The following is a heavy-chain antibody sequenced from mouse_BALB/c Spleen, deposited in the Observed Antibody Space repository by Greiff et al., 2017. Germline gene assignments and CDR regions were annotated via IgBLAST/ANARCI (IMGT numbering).Heavy chain of an antibody. CDR3: ARRGVAPFDY. J-gene: IGHJ2*01. V-gene: IGHV3-2*02. CDR1: GYSITSDYA. D-gene: IGHD1-3*01. Sequence: EVQLQESGPGLVKPSQSLSLTCTVTGYSITSDYAWNWIRQFPGNKLEWMGYISYSGSTSYNPSLKSRISITRDTSKNQFFLQLNSVTTEDTATYYCARRGVAPFDYWGQGTTLTVSS. CDR2: ISYSGST.